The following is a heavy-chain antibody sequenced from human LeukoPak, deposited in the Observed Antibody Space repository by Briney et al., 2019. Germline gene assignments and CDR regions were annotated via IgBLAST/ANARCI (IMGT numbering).Heavy chain of an antibody. J-gene: IGHJ4*02. Sequence: AAVKVSCKASGYTFTTYNINWVRQAPEQGLEWMGWISAYNGNTNYAQKLQGRVTMTTDTSTSTAYMELRSLRSDDTAVYYCATGGAVAGTGGYWGQGTLVTVSS. CDR1: GYTFTTYN. CDR3: ATGGAVAGTGGY. V-gene: IGHV1-18*01. CDR2: ISAYNGNT. D-gene: IGHD6-19*01.